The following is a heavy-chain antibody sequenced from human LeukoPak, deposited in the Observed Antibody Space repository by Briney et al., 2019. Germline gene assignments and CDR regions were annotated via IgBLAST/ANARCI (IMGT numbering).Heavy chain of an antibody. V-gene: IGHV3-74*01. CDR2: INSDGSST. D-gene: IGHD6-19*01. CDR1: GFTFSSYW. CDR3: VQGGWLDY. J-gene: IGHJ4*02. Sequence: GGSLRLSCAASGFTFSSYWMHWVRQAPGKGLVWVSRINSDGSSTSYADSVKGRFTISRDNAKDSLYLQMNSLRADDTAIYYCVQGGWLDYWGQGILVTVSS.